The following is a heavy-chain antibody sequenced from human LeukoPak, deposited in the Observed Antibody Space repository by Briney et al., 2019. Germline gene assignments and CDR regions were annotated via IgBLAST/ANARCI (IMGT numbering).Heavy chain of an antibody. Sequence: GGSLRLSCAASGFTFSSYIMHWVPQAPGKGLEWVAVVWYDGSNKYYADSVKGRFTISRDNSKNTLFLQMNSLRAEDTAIYYCAITSRRNISYDSPFDYWGQGTLVTVSS. CDR3: AITSRRNISYDSPFDY. J-gene: IGHJ4*02. CDR2: VWYDGSNK. D-gene: IGHD5-12*01. V-gene: IGHV3-33*01. CDR1: GFTFSSYI.